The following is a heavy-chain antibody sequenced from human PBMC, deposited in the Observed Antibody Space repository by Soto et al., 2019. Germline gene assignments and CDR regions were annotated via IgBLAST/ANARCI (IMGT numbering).Heavy chain of an antibody. CDR2: IYYSGSI. D-gene: IGHD6-19*01. CDR1: GGSISSSSYY. CDR3: ARQSSGWYNWFDP. V-gene: IGHV4-39*01. J-gene: IGHJ5*02. Sequence: QLQLQESGPGLVKPSETLSLTCSVSGGSISSSSYYWGWIRQPPGKGLEWIGSIYYSGSIYYNPSLKSRVTISVDTSKTQFSLKLGSVTAAETAVYYCARQSSGWYNWFDPWGQGTLVTVSS.